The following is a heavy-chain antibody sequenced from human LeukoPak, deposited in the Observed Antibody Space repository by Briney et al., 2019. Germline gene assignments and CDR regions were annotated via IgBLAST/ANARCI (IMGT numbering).Heavy chain of an antibody. J-gene: IGHJ4*02. Sequence: GGSLRLSCAASGFSVTSNYMSWVRQAPGKGLEWVSVIYSGGSTYYADSVKGRFTISRRNSENSLYLQMNSLRAENTAVYFCARGKNVLDFWGQGTLVTVSS. D-gene: IGHD2/OR15-2a*01. CDR1: GFSVTSNY. CDR2: IYSGGST. CDR3: ARGKNVLDF. V-gene: IGHV3-53*04.